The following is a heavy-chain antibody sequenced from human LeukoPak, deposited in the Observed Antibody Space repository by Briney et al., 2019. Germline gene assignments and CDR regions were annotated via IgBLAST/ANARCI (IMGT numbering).Heavy chain of an antibody. CDR3: ARTVARIGY. Sequence: GGSLRLSCAASGLTFSSYEMNWVRQAPGKGLEWVSHISSSGSTIYYTDSVKGRFTISRDNSKNPLYLQMNSLRAEDTAIYYCARTVARIGYWGQGTLVTVSS. J-gene: IGHJ4*02. V-gene: IGHV3-48*03. CDR2: ISSSGSTI. CDR1: GLTFSSYE. D-gene: IGHD4-23*01.